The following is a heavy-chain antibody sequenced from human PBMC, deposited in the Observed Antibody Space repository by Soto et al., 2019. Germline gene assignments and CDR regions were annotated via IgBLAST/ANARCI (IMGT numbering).Heavy chain of an antibody. CDR1: GYTFTSYA. Sequence: ASVKVSCKASGYTFTSYAMHWVRQAPGQRLERMGWINAGNGNTKYSQKFQGRVTITRDTSASTAYMELSSLRSEDTAVYYCAREGTYYDILTANYIDYDSSGLMANWGQGTLVTVSS. CDR3: AREGTYYDILTANYIDYDSSGLMAN. D-gene: IGHD3-9*01. CDR2: INAGNGNT. J-gene: IGHJ4*02. V-gene: IGHV1-3*01.